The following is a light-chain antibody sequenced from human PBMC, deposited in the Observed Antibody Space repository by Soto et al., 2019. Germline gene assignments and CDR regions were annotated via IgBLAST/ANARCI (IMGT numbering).Light chain of an antibody. CDR2: DAS. J-gene: IGKJ1*01. CDR1: QSVSSN. V-gene: IGKV3-15*01. Sequence: KVITHSPSTLSINTGERATLSCRASQSVSSNLAWYQQKPGQAPRLLIYDASTRATGIPARFSGSGSGTEFTLTISSLQSEDLAVYYCQQYDDWPETFGQGTKVDIK. CDR3: QQYDDWPET.